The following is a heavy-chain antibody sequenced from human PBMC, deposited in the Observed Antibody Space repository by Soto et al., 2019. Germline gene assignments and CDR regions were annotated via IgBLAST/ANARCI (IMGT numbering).Heavy chain of an antibody. J-gene: IGHJ4*02. CDR1: GFTFSSYW. CDR2: IKQDGSEK. V-gene: IGHV3-7*01. D-gene: IGHD2-15*01. Sequence: GGSLRLSCAASGFTFSSYWMSWVRQAPGKGLEWVANIKQDGSEKYYVDSVKGRFTISRDNAKNSRYLEMNSLRAEDTAVYYCARLAPRLVVVPAATAEERYCSGGSCYPADYWGQGTLVTVSS. CDR3: ARLAPRLVVVPAATAEERYCSGGSCYPADY.